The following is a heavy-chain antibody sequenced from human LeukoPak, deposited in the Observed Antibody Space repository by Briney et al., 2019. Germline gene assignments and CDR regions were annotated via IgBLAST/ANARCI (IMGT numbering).Heavy chain of an antibody. D-gene: IGHD4-17*01. J-gene: IGHJ3*02. V-gene: IGHV1-2*02. CDR2: INPNSGGT. CDR1: GYTFTVYY. Sequence: ASVKVSCKASGYTFTVYYMHWVRQGPGQGLEWMGWINPNSGGTNYAQKFQGRVTMTRDTSISTAYMELSRLRSDDTAVYYCARWTTVKNAFDIWGQGTMVTVSS. CDR3: ARWTTVKNAFDI.